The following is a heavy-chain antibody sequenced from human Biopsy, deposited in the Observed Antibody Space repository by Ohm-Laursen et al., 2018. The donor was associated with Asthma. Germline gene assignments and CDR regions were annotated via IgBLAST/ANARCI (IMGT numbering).Heavy chain of an antibody. J-gene: IGHJ4*02. CDR2: IYSGGTS. D-gene: IGHD4-23*01. V-gene: IGHV3-53*01. CDR1: GFAVSRDY. CDR3: ARGDSGNWSHYYFDY. Sequence: SLRLSCAASGFAVSRDYMFWVRQAPGKGLEWVSVIYSGGTSHTADSVRGRFTISRDYSKNTLYLQMHSLRAEDTAVYYCARGDSGNWSHYYFDYWGQGTLVTVSS.